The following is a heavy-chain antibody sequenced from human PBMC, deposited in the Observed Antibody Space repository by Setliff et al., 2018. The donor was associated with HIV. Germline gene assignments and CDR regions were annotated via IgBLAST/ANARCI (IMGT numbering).Heavy chain of an antibody. CDR2: INHSGIS. Sequence: LSLTCAVYGGSFSDHYWSWIRQPPGKGLEWIGEINHSGISNFNPSLKSRVSIPIDTPRSQFSLKLSSVAAADTAVYYCARGGGFWSGQLDYWGQGTLVTVSS. CDR3: ARGGGFWSGQLDY. J-gene: IGHJ4*02. D-gene: IGHD3-3*01. CDR1: GGSFSDHY. V-gene: IGHV4-34*01.